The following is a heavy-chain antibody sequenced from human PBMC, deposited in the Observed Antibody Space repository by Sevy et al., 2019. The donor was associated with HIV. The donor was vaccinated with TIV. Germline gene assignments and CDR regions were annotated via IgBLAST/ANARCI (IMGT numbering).Heavy chain of an antibody. Sequence: ASVKVSCKASGYTFTGHYMHWVRQAPGQGLEWMGWINPNSGGTNYAQKFQGRVTMTRDTSISTAYMELSGLRSDDTAVYYCARDWGDSSGSSDYWGQGTLVTVSS. CDR2: INPNSGGT. V-gene: IGHV1-2*02. CDR1: GYTFTGHY. D-gene: IGHD3-22*01. J-gene: IGHJ4*02. CDR3: ARDWGDSSGSSDY.